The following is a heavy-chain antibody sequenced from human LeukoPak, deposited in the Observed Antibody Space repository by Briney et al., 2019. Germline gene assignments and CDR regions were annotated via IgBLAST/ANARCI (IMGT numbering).Heavy chain of an antibody. V-gene: IGHV3-20*04. Sequence: PGGSLRLSCAASGFTFDDYGMSWVRQAPGKGLEWVSGINWNGGSTAYADSVKGRFTISRDNSKNTLYLQMNSLRAEDTAVYYCAKRSSGSDFDYWGQGTLVTVSS. CDR2: INWNGGST. CDR1: GFTFDDYG. CDR3: AKRSSGSDFDY. J-gene: IGHJ4*02. D-gene: IGHD1-26*01.